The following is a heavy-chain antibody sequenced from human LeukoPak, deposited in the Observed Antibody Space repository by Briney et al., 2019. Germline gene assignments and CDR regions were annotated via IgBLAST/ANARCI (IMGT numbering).Heavy chain of an antibody. CDR1: GYTFTSYY. CDR3: ARGPLRYFDWLLFGEIDY. V-gene: IGHV1-46*01. D-gene: IGHD3-9*01. Sequence: ASVKVSCKASGYTFTSYYMHWVRQAPGQGREWMGIINPSGGSTSDAQKFQGRVTMTRDTSTSTVYMELSSLRSEDTAVYYCARGPLRYFDWLLFGEIDYWGQGTLVTVSS. J-gene: IGHJ4*02. CDR2: INPSGGST.